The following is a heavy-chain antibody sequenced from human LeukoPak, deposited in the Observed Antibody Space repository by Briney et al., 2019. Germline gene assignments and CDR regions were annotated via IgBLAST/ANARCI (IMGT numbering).Heavy chain of an antibody. CDR3: ARVSGYCSSTSCRYYYYYYMDV. D-gene: IGHD2-2*01. V-gene: IGHV1-8*01. Sequence: GASVKVSCKASGYTFTSYDINWVRQATGQGLEWMGWMNPNSGNTGYAQKFQGRVTMTRNTSISTAYMELSSLRSEDTAVYYCARVSGYCSSTSCRYYYYYYMDVWGKGTTVTISS. CDR1: GYTFTSYD. J-gene: IGHJ6*03. CDR2: MNPNSGNT.